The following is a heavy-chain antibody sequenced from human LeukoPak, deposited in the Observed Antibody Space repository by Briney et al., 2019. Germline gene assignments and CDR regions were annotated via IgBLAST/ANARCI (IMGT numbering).Heavy chain of an antibody. V-gene: IGHV1-2*02. CDR1: GYTFTGYY. CDR2: INPNSGGT. J-gene: IGHJ6*03. CDR3: ARGTYSGYDDGYYYHYMDV. D-gene: IGHD5-12*01. Sequence: ASVKVSCKASGYTFTGYYMHWVRQAPGQGLEWMGWINPNSGGTNYAQKFQGRVTMTRDTSISTVYMELSRLRSDDTAVYYCARGTYSGYDDGYYYHYMDVWGKGTTVTVSS.